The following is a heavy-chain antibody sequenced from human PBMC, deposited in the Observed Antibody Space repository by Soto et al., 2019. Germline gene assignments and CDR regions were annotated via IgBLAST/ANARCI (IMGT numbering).Heavy chain of an antibody. J-gene: IGHJ6*03. CDR2: IKSKTDGGTT. D-gene: IGHD3-3*01. CDR3: TTLATYYDFWSGYYTVGYYYYYMDV. CDR1: GFTFSNAW. V-gene: IGHV3-15*01. Sequence: GGSLRLSCAASGFTFSNAWMSWVSQAPGKGLEWVGRIKSKTDGGTTDYAAPVKGRFTISRDDSKNTLYLQMNSLKTEDTAVYYCTTLATYYDFWSGYYTVGYYYYYMDVWGKGTTVTVSS.